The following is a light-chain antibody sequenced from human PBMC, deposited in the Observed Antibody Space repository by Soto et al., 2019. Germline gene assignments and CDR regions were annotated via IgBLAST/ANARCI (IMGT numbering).Light chain of an antibody. V-gene: IGKV4-1*01. CDR3: QQYFSTPHT. CDR2: WAS. CDR1: QSVLYSSSNKNY. Sequence: DIVMTQSPDSLAVSLGERATVNCKSSQSVLYSSSNKNYLAWNQQKPGQPPKLLIYWASTRESGVPDRFSGSGSETEFTLTISSLQAEDVAVYYCQQYFSTPHTFGGGTKVEIK. J-gene: IGKJ4*01.